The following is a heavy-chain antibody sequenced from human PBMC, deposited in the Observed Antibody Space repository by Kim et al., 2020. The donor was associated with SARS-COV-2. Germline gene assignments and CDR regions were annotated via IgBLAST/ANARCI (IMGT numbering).Heavy chain of an antibody. D-gene: IGHD2-15*01. CDR2: IWYDGSNK. CDR3: AREGLVVVAATPLGYYGMDV. Sequence: GGSLRLSCAASGFTFSSYGMHWVRQAPGKGLEWVAVIWYDGSNKYYADSVKGRFTISRDNSKNTLYLQMNSLRAEDTAVYYCAREGLVVVAATPLGYYGMDVWGQGTTVTVSS. V-gene: IGHV3-33*08. J-gene: IGHJ6*02. CDR1: GFTFSSYG.